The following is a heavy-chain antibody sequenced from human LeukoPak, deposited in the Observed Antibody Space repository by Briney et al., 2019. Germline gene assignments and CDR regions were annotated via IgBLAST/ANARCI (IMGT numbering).Heavy chain of an antibody. CDR1: GFTFSSYW. CDR2: INSDGSST. Sequence: GGSLRLSCAASGFTFSSYWVHWVRQAPGKGLVWVSRINSDGSSTSYADSVKGRFTIARDNAKNTLYLQMNSLRAEDTAVYYCASGEYSSSSLEFDPWGQGTLVTVSS. V-gene: IGHV3-74*01. D-gene: IGHD6-6*01. CDR3: ASGEYSSSSLEFDP. J-gene: IGHJ5*02.